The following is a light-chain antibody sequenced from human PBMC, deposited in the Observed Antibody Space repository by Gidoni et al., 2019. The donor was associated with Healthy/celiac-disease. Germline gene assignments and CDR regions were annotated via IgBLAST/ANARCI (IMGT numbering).Light chain of an antibody. CDR3: SSYTSSSTLV. CDR1: SSDVGGYNY. J-gene: IGLJ1*01. CDR2: DVS. V-gene: IGLV2-14*04. Sequence: GQSITISCTGTSSDVGGYNYVSWYQQHPGKAPKLMIYDVSNRPSGVSNRFSGSKSGNTASLTISGLQAEDEADYYCSSYTSSSTLVFGTGTKVTVL.